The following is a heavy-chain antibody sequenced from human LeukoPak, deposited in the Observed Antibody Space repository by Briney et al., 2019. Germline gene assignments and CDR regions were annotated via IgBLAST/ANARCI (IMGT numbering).Heavy chain of an antibody. Sequence: ASVKVSCKASGYTFTSYGISWVRQAPGQGLEWMGWISAYNGNTNYAQKLQGRVTMTTDTSTSTAYVELRSLRSDDGAVYYCGRGGGRGFGEFSPIDFWGQGTLVTVSS. CDR2: ISAYNGNT. CDR3: GRGGGRGFGEFSPIDF. D-gene: IGHD3-10*01. V-gene: IGHV1-18*04. J-gene: IGHJ4*02. CDR1: GYTFTSYG.